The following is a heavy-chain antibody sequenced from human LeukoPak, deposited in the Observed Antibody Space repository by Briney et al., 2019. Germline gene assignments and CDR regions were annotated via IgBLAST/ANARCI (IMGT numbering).Heavy chain of an antibody. Sequence: VKVSCKASGYTFTGYYMHWVRQAPGQGLEWMGWITPNSGGTNYAQKFQGRVTMTRDTSISTAYMELTRLRSDDTAVYYCAADDVDTAMVTGSYWGQGTLVTVSS. CDR1: GYTFTGYY. J-gene: IGHJ4*02. V-gene: IGHV1-2*02. CDR3: AADDVDTAMVTGSY. D-gene: IGHD5-18*01. CDR2: ITPNSGGT.